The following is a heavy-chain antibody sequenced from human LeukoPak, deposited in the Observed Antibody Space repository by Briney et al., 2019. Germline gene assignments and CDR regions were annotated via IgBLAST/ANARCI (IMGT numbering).Heavy chain of an antibody. CDR1: GFTFSGSA. CDR3: TRLDRGDYYAY. Sequence: GGSLRLSCAASGFTFSGSAMHWVRQASGKGLEWVGRIRSKANSYATAYAASVKGRFTISRGDSKNTAYLQMNSLKTEDTAVYYCTRLDRGDYYAYWGQGTLVTVSS. CDR2: IRSKANSYAT. J-gene: IGHJ4*02. D-gene: IGHD3-10*01. V-gene: IGHV3-73*01.